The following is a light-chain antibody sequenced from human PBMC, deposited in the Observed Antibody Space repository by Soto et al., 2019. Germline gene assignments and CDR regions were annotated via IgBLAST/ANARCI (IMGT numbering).Light chain of an antibody. V-gene: IGKV3-20*01. Sequence: EIVLTQSPGTLSLSPGERATLSCRASQSVASNFLAWYRQKPGQAPRLLIYGASSRATGIPDRFSGSGSGTDFTLTISRLEPEDFAVYYCQQYGSTKVTFGQGTRLEIK. J-gene: IGKJ5*01. CDR1: QSVASNF. CDR2: GAS. CDR3: QQYGSTKVT.